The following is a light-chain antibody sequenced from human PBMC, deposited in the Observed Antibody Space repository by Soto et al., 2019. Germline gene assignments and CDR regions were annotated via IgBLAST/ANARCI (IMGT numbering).Light chain of an antibody. CDR3: QQYGSSLIT. CDR2: GAS. Sequence: EIVLTQSPGTLSFSPGERATLSCRASQSVSSSSLAWYQQKPGQAPRLLIYGASSRATGIPDRFSGSGSGTDFTLTINRLEPEDFAVYYCQQYGSSLITFGQGTRLETK. V-gene: IGKV3-20*01. J-gene: IGKJ5*01. CDR1: QSVSSSS.